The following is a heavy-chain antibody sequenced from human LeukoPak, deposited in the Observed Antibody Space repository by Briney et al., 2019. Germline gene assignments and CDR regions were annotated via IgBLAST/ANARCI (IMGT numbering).Heavy chain of an antibody. V-gene: IGHV1-18*01. CDR2: ISTYNGNT. CDR3: ARGWEFDY. J-gene: IGHJ4*02. Sequence: ASVKVSCKASGYIFTNYDISWVRQAPGQGLEWMGWISTYNGNTNYAQKLQDRVTMTTDTSTSTAYMELRSLRSGDTAVYYCARGWEFDYWGQGTLVTASS. D-gene: IGHD1-26*01. CDR1: GYIFTNYD.